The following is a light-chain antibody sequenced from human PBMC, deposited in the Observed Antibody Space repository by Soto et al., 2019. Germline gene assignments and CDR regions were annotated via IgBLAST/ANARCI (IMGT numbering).Light chain of an antibody. CDR3: AAWDDSLNARGV. J-gene: IGLJ3*02. CDR2: NNN. Sequence: QSVLTQPPSASGTPGQRVTISCSGIRFNIGNNAVSWYQQLPGTAPKLLIYNNNQRPSGVPDRFSGSKSGTSASLAISGLQSEDEADYYCAAWDDSLNARGVFGGGTKVTVL. V-gene: IGLV1-44*01. CDR1: RFNIGNNA.